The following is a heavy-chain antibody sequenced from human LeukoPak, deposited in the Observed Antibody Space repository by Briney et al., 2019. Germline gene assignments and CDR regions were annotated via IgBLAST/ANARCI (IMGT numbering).Heavy chain of an antibody. CDR3: AKAGDYYAFDI. J-gene: IGHJ3*02. CDR2: ISGSGGST. D-gene: IGHD4-17*01. V-gene: IGHV3-23*01. CDR1: GFTFSIHA. Sequence: SGGSLRLSCAASGFTFSIHAMSWVRQAPGKGLEWVSVISGSGGSTYYADSVKGRFTISRDNSKNTLYLQMNSLRAEDTAVYYCAKAGDYYAFDIWGQGTMVTVSS.